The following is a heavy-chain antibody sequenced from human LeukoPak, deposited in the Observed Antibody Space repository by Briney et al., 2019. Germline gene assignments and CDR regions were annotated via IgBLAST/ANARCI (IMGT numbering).Heavy chain of an antibody. V-gene: IGHV3-48*02. CDR3: ARGRGKDNTYYSFDV. CDR1: GFTFNNYA. Sequence: GGSLRLSCAASGFTFNNYAMNWVRQAPGRGLEWLSYVNNGGDTIYYAESVRGRFTISRDNGKNSLYLQMNSLADEDTALYYCARGRGKDNTYYSFDVWGQGTLVTVSS. CDR2: VNNGGDTI. D-gene: IGHD1-26*01. J-gene: IGHJ3*01.